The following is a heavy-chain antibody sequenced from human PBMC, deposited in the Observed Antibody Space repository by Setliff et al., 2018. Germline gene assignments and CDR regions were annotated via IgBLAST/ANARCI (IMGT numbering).Heavy chain of an antibody. V-gene: IGHV3-48*04. CDR2: ISGSGSTI. D-gene: IGHD6-13*01. CDR1: GFTFSSYS. Sequence: GGSLRLSCAASGFTFSSYSMNWVRQAPGKGLEWVSYISGSGSTIYYADSVKGRFTISRDNAKKSLCLQMNSLRAEDTAVYYCAKDGSGSYDYLDYWGQGTLVTVSS. CDR3: AKDGSGSYDYLDY. J-gene: IGHJ4*02.